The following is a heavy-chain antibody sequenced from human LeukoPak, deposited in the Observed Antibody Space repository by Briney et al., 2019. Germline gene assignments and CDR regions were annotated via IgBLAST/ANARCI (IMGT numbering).Heavy chain of an antibody. J-gene: IGHJ4*02. D-gene: IGHD1-26*01. V-gene: IGHV4-61*02. Sequence: PSETLSLTCTVSGGSISSGSYYWSWIRQPAGKGLEWIGRIYTSGSTYYNTSLQSRVTISIETSKNQISLRLKSVTAADTAMYYCAKSGGYGLIDYWGQGTLVTVSS. CDR2: IYTSGST. CDR1: GGSISSGSYY. CDR3: AKSGGYGLIDY.